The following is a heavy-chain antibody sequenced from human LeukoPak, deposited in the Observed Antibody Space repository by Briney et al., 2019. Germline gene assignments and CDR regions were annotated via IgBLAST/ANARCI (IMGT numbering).Heavy chain of an antibody. D-gene: IGHD4-11*01. CDR3: ARSYSNHLFGMDV. V-gene: IGHV3-69-1*01. CDR2: IGSDNKP. J-gene: IGHJ6*02. CDR1: GFTFSAYA. Sequence: GGSLRLSCEASGFTFSAYAMTWVRQAPGKGLEWVSSIGSDNKPHYSESVKGRFAISRDNSQNTVFLQMNSVRVEDTAVYYCARSYSNHLFGMDVWGQGTAVTVSS.